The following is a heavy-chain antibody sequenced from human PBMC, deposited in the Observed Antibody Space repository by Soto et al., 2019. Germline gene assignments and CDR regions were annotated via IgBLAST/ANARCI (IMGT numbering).Heavy chain of an antibody. Sequence: PSETLSLTCTVSGGSISSYYWSWIRQPPGKRLEWIGYIYYSGSTNYNPSLKSRVTISVDTSKNQFSLKLSSVTAADTAVYYCATGPERIDYWGQGTLVTISS. CDR3: ATGPERIDY. CDR2: IYYSGST. V-gene: IGHV4-59*01. CDR1: GGSISSYY. J-gene: IGHJ4*02. D-gene: IGHD1-1*01.